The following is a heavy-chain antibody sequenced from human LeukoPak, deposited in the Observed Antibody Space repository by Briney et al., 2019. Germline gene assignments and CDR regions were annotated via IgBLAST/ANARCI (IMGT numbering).Heavy chain of an antibody. D-gene: IGHD3-16*02. CDR1: GGSFSGYY. Sequence: SETLSLTCAVYGGSFSGYYWSWIRQPPGKGLEWIGEINHSGSTNYNPSLKSRVTISVDTSKNQFSLKLSSVTAADTAVYYCARVPIMITFGGVIVSSYYFDYWGQGTLVTVSS. CDR3: ARVPIMITFGGVIVSSYYFDY. V-gene: IGHV4-34*01. J-gene: IGHJ4*02. CDR2: INHSGST.